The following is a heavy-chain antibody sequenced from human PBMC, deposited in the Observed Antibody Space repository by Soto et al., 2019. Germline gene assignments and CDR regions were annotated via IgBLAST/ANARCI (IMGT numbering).Heavy chain of an antibody. J-gene: IGHJ4*02. D-gene: IGHD1-26*01. CDR1: GFTFDDYG. V-gene: IGHV3-20*04. CDR3: VRGASLNFDY. CDR2: VNWNGGST. Sequence: EVQLVESGGGVLRPGGSLRLSCTASGFTFDDYGMSWARQAPGKGLEWVSGVNWNGGSTGYADSVKGRFTISRDNAKNSLYLQMNSLRAEDTAFYYCVRGASLNFDYWGQGTLVTVSS.